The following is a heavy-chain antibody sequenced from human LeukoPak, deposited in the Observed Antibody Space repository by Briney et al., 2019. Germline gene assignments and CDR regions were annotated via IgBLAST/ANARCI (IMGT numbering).Heavy chain of an antibody. CDR1: GFTFSSYE. CDR2: ISSSGSTI. Sequence: QPGGSLRLSCAASGFTFSSYEMNWVRQAPGKGLEWVSYISSSGSTIYYADSVKGRFTISRDNAKNSLYLQMNSLRAEDTAVYYCARDLGSYYFDYWGQGTLVTVSS. CDR3: ARDLGSYYFDY. J-gene: IGHJ4*02. V-gene: IGHV3-48*03. D-gene: IGHD6-25*01.